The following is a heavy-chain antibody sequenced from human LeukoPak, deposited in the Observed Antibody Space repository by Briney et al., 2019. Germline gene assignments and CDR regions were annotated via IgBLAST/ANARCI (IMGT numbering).Heavy chain of an antibody. Sequence: SETLSLTCTVSGGSISSHYCSWIRQPPGKGLEWIGYIYYSGSTYYNPSLKSRVTISVDTSKNQFSLKLSSVTAADTAVYYCAREGGDFWSGNRLDYWGQGTLVTVSS. J-gene: IGHJ4*02. V-gene: IGHV4-30-4*08. CDR2: IYYSGST. D-gene: IGHD3-3*01. CDR1: GGSISSHY. CDR3: AREGGDFWSGNRLDY.